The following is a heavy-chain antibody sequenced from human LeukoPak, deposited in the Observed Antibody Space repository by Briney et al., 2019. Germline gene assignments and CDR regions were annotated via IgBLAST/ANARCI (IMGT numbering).Heavy chain of an antibody. Sequence: GGSLRLSCAASGFIVSNKYMTWVRQAPGKGLEWVSTISGGGGSTYYADSVKGRFTISRDNSKNTLYLQVNSLRAEDTAMYYCATDSRSCRYWGQGTLVTVSS. J-gene: IGHJ4*02. CDR1: GFIVSNKY. CDR3: ATDSRSCRY. CDR2: ISGGGGST. V-gene: IGHV3-23*01.